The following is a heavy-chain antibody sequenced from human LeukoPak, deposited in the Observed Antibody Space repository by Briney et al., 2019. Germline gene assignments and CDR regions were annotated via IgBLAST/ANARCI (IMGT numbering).Heavy chain of an antibody. Sequence: SETLSLTCTVSGGSISSYYWSWIRQPAGKGLEWIGRIYTSGSTQYNPSLKSRVTMSVDTSKNQFSLKMSSVTAADTAVYYCARERGDSGDYEYWGQGILVTVAS. J-gene: IGHJ4*02. D-gene: IGHD4-17*01. CDR1: GGSISSYY. V-gene: IGHV4-4*07. CDR2: IYTSGST. CDR3: ARERGDSGDYEY.